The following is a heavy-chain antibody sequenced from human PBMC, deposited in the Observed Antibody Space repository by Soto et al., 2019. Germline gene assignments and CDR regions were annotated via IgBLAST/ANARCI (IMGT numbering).Heavy chain of an antibody. CDR3: AIKRPSSMQVWAFGMDV. CDR2: TFTGGST. D-gene: IGHD1-26*01. J-gene: IGHJ6*01. CDR1: GFSVTTNY. Sequence: EVQLVETGGGLIQPGGSLRLSCLASGFSVTTNYIIWVRQPPGKGLEWVSTTFTGGSTHYADSVKGRFSISRDNSKNTVYLKMINLRVEDTAVYYFAIKRPSSMQVWAFGMDVWGQGTTVSVSS. V-gene: IGHV3-53*02.